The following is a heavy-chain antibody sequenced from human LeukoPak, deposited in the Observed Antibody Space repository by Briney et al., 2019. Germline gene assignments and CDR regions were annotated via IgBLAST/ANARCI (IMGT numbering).Heavy chain of an antibody. CDR3: ARDQLCFGELLPLDY. Sequence: GGSLRLSCAASGFTFSSYSMNWVRQAPGKGLEWVSSISSSSSYIYYADSVKGRFTISRDNAKNTLYLQMNSLRAEDTAVYYCARDQLCFGELLPLDYWGQGTLVTVSS. V-gene: IGHV3-21*01. CDR2: ISSSSSYI. D-gene: IGHD3-10*01. CDR1: GFTFSSYS. J-gene: IGHJ4*02.